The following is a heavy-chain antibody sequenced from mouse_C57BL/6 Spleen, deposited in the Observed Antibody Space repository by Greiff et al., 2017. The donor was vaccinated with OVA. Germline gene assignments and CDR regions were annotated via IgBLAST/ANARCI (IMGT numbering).Heavy chain of an antibody. CDR3: ARHYSNYWYFDV. Sequence: EVQLVESGPGLVKPSQSLSLTCSVTGYSITSGYYWNWIRQFPGNKLEWMGYISYDGSNNYNPSLKNRISITRDTSKNQFFLKLNSVTTEDTATYYCARHYSNYWYFDVWGTGTTVTVSS. D-gene: IGHD2-5*01. CDR1: GYSITSGYY. CDR2: ISYDGSN. J-gene: IGHJ1*03. V-gene: IGHV3-6*01.